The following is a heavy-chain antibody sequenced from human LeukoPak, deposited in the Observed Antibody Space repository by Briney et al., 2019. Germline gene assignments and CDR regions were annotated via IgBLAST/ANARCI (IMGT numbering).Heavy chain of an antibody. CDR3: ATLPLTATRDY. D-gene: IGHD2-21*02. CDR2: IKQDGSEK. J-gene: IGHJ4*02. Sequence: GGSLRLSCAASGFTFSSYWMSWVRQAPGKGLEWVANIKQDGSEKYYVDSVKGRFTISRDNAKNSLYLQMNSLRAEDTAVYYCATLPLTATRDYWGQGTLVTVSS. CDR1: GFTFSSYW. V-gene: IGHV3-7*01.